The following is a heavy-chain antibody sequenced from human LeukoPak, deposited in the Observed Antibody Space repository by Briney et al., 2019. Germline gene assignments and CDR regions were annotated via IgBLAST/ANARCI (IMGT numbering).Heavy chain of an antibody. CDR2: IHNSGRT. V-gene: IGHV4-59*08. Sequence: KASETLSLTCSVSGGSLSSYYWSWIRQSPGKGLEWIGNIHNSGRTNYNPSLKSRVTGFVDTSKNQVSLRLSSVTAADTAVYYCARHGTISSESYFDYWGQGALVTVSS. J-gene: IGHJ4*02. D-gene: IGHD1-14*01. CDR3: ARHGTISSESYFDY. CDR1: GGSLSSYY.